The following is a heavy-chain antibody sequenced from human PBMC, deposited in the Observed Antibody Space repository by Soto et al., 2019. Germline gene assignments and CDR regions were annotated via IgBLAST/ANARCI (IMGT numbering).Heavy chain of an antibody. Sequence: GGSLRLSCTVSGFAFNNYGINWVRQAPGKGLEWVSSISKSDYTYYSDSVKGRFTISRDTAKNSVSLQMNTLRVEDTAVYYCAREDSIIIPAASDFWGQGTLVTVSS. CDR2: ISKSDYT. CDR1: GFAFNNYG. D-gene: IGHD2-2*01. J-gene: IGHJ4*02. V-gene: IGHV3-21*01. CDR3: AREDSIIIPAASDF.